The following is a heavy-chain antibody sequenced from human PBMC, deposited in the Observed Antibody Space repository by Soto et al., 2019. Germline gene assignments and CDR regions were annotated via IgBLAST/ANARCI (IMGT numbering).Heavy chain of an antibody. CDR2: IDGDGTST. V-gene: IGHV3-74*01. Sequence: GGSLSLSCAASGFPFSGYWMYWVRQSPGKGLVWVSRIDGDGTSTGYADSVKGRFTISRDNAKNTLYLQMNSLRAEDTAVYYCARDPRNLGLDPWGLGTLVTVSS. CDR3: ARDPRNLGLDP. D-gene: IGHD4-4*01. CDR1: GFPFSGYW. J-gene: IGHJ5*02.